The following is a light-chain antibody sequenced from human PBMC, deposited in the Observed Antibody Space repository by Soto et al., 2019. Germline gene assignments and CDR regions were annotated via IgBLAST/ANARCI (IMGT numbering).Light chain of an antibody. J-gene: IGKJ3*01. CDR2: AAS. V-gene: IGKV1-8*01. Sequence: AIRMTQSPSSFSASTGDRVTITCRASQGISSYLAWYQQKPGKAPKLLIYAASTLQIGVPSRFSGSGSGTDFTLTISCLQSEDFATYYCQQYSSYPPTFGPGTKVDSK. CDR1: QGISSY. CDR3: QQYSSYPPT.